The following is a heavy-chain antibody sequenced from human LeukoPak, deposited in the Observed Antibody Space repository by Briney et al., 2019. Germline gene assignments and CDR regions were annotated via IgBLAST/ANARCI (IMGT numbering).Heavy chain of an antibody. CDR1: GGSISSSY. CDR3: ARSWSFLFDC. D-gene: IGHD1-26*01. J-gene: IGHJ4*02. CDR2: VDTSGNP. Sequence: SETLSLTCTVSGGSISSSYWSWTRQPAGKGLEWIGHVDTSGNPHYNPSLNSRVTMPADASNNHLSLNLSSVTAADTAVYYCARSWSFLFDCWGQGILVTVSS. V-gene: IGHV4-4*07.